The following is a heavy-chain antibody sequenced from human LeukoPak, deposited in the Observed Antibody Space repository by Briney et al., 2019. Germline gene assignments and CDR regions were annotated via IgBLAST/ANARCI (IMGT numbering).Heavy chain of an antibody. CDR1: GGSFSGYY. V-gene: IGHV4-34*09. Sequence: SETLSLTCAVYGGSFSGYYWSWIRQPPGKGLEWIGEINHSGSTYYNPSLKSRVTISVDTSKNQFSLKLSSVTAADTAVYYCARDAYCGGDCYWPNWYFDLWGRGTLVTVSS. CDR2: INHSGST. J-gene: IGHJ2*01. CDR3: ARDAYCGGDCYWPNWYFDL. D-gene: IGHD2-21*02.